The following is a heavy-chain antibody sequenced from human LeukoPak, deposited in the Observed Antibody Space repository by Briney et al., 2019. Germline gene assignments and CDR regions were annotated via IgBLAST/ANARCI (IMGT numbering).Heavy chain of an antibody. V-gene: IGHV4-39*01. Sequence: SETLSLTCTVSGGSISSSSYYWGWIRQPPGKGLEWIGSIYYSGSTYYNPSLKSRVTISVDTSKNQFSLKLSSVTAADTAVYYCARQPRLPPKLVLDSWGQGTRVTVSS. CDR2: IYYSGST. CDR1: GGSISSSSYY. D-gene: IGHD6-13*01. CDR3: ARQPRLPPKLVLDS. J-gene: IGHJ4*02.